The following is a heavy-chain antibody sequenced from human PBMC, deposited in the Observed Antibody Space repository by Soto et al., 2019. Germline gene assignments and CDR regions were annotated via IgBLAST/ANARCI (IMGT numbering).Heavy chain of an antibody. CDR2: IIPIFGTA. V-gene: IGHV1-69*13. D-gene: IGHD2-2*01. CDR1: GGTFSSYA. Sequence: SVKVSCKASGGTFSSYAISWVRQAPGQGLEWMGGIIPIFGTANYAQKFQGRVTITADESTSTAYMELSSLRSEDTAVYYCATQCSSTSCYQDWFDPWGQGTLVTVSS. CDR3: ATQCSSTSCYQDWFDP. J-gene: IGHJ5*02.